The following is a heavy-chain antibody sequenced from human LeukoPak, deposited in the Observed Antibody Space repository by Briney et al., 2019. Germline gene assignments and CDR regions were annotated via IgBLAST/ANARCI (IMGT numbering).Heavy chain of an antibody. CDR3: ARPKTRSSWYRGGPWFDP. J-gene: IGHJ5*02. V-gene: IGHV4-59*12. CDR1: GGSISSYY. D-gene: IGHD6-13*01. CDR2: IYYSGST. Sequence: SETLSLTCTVSGGSISSYYWSWIRQPPGKGLEWIGYIYYSGSTNYNPSLKSRVTISVDTSKNQFSLKLGSVTAADTAVYYCARPKTRSSWYRGGPWFDPWGQGTLVTVSS.